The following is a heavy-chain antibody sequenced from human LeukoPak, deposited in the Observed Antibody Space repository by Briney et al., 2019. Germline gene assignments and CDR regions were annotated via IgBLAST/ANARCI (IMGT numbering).Heavy chain of an antibody. CDR3: ATGRGYNILTGYFPFDY. CDR1: GYTLTELS. V-gene: IGHV1-24*01. J-gene: IGHJ4*02. D-gene: IGHD3-9*01. CDR2: FDPEDGET. Sequence: EASVKVSCKVSGYTLTELSMHWVRQAPGKGLEWMGGFDPEDGETIYAQKFQGRVTMTEDTSTDTAYMELSSLRSEDTALYYCATGRGYNILTGYFPFDYWGQGTLVTVSS.